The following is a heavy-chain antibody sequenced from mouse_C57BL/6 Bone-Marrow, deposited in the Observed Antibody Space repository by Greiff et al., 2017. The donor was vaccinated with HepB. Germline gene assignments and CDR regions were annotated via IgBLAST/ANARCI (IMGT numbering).Heavy chain of an antibody. CDR1: GFSLTSYG. CDR2: VWSGGSK. J-gene: IGHJ2*01. Sequence: VQLQQSGPGLVQPSQSLSITCTVSGFSLTSYGVHWVRQSPGKGLEWLGVVWSGGSKDYNAAFISRLSISKDNSKSQVFFKMNSLQADDTAIYYCARNRALTWDYFDYWGQGTTLTVSS. D-gene: IGHD3-3*01. CDR3: ARNRALTWDYFDY. V-gene: IGHV2-2*01.